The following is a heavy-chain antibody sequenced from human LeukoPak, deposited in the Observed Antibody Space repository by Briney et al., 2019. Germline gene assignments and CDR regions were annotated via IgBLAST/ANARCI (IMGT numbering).Heavy chain of an antibody. J-gene: IGHJ5*01. CDR2: IKEDGSEK. CDR1: GFTFSTYW. Sequence: GGSLRLSCAASGFTFSTYWMTWVRQAPGKGLEWVANIKEDGSEKNYVDSVKGRFTISRDNAKNSLFLQMNSLRAEDTAVYYCVRDFDSWGQGTLVTVSS. V-gene: IGHV3-7*01. CDR3: VRDFDS.